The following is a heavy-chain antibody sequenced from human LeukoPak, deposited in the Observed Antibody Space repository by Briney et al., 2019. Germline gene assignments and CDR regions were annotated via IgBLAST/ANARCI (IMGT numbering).Heavy chain of an antibody. D-gene: IGHD3-16*01. V-gene: IGHV1-2*02. CDR2: INPNSGGT. CDR1: GYTFTGYY. Sequence: GASVKVSCKASGYTFTGYYMHWVRQAPGQGLEWMGWINPNSGGTNYAQKFQGRVTMTTDTSTSTAYMELRSLRSDDTAVYYCARERMVTFVGAFDIWGQGTMVTVSS. CDR3: ARERMVTFVGAFDI. J-gene: IGHJ3*02.